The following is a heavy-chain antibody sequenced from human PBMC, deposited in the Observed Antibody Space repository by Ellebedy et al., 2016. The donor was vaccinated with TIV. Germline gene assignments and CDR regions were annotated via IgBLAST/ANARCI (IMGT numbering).Heavy chain of an antibody. CDR2: ISGSGGST. J-gene: IGHJ4*02. CDR1: GFTFSSYA. Sequence: GGSLRLSXAASGFTFSSYAMSWVRQAPGKGLEWVSAISGSGGSTYYADSVKGRFTISRDNSKNTLYLQMNSLRAEDTAVYYCAKDLVYHADPNYFDYWGQGTLVTVSS. CDR3: AKDLVYHADPNYFDY. V-gene: IGHV3-23*01. D-gene: IGHD1-14*01.